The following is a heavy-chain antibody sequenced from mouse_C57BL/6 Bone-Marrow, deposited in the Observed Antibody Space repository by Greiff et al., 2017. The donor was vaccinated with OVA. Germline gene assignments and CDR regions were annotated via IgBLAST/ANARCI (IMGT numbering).Heavy chain of an antibody. J-gene: IGHJ1*03. D-gene: IGHD1-1*01. CDR1: GYTFTDYY. CDR2: INPYNGGT. V-gene: IGHV1-19*01. Sequence: VQLKESGPVLVKPGASVKMSCKASGYTFTDYYMNWVKQSHGKSLEWIGVINPYNGGTSYNQKFKGKATLTVDKSSSTAYMELNSLTSEDSAVYYCARSIYYYGSSFYWYFDVWGTGTTVTVSS. CDR3: ARSIYYYGSSFYWYFDV.